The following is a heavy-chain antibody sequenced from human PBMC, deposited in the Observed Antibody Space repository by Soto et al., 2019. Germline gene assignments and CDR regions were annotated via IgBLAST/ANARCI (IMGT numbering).Heavy chain of an antibody. J-gene: IGHJ6*02. Sequence: QVQLVESGGGVVQPGRSLRLSCAASGFTFSSYGMHWVRQAPGKGLEWVAVIWYDGSNKYYADSVKGRFTISRDNSKNTLYLQMNSLRAEDTAVYYCARDVVAVAADGGFYYYYYGMDVWGQGTTVTVSS. CDR2: IWYDGSNK. CDR1: GFTFSSYG. V-gene: IGHV3-33*01. CDR3: ARDVVAVAADGGFYYYYYGMDV. D-gene: IGHD6-19*01.